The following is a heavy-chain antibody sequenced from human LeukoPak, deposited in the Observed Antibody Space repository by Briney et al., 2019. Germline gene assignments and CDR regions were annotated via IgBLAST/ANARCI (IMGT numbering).Heavy chain of an antibody. CDR1: GFTFSDYW. V-gene: IGHV3-7*01. Sequence: GGSLRLSCAASGFTFSDYWMSWVRQAPGKGREWVANIKQDGSEKYYVDSVKGRFTISRDNAENSLYLQMNSLRAEDTALYYCARGVYGSGSYYRKYWGQGTLVTVSS. J-gene: IGHJ4*02. CDR2: IKQDGSEK. D-gene: IGHD3-10*01. CDR3: ARGVYGSGSYYRKY.